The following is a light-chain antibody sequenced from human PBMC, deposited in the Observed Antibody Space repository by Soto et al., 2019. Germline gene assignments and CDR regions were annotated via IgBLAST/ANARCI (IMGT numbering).Light chain of an antibody. J-gene: IGLJ1*01. Sequence: QSALTQPASVSGSPGQSITISCTGTSSDVGAYNYVSWYQQHPGKAPKLLIYDVSNRPSGVSNRFSGSKSGNTASLTISGLQAEDEGDYYCSSYTSSSAPHYVFGTGTKLTVL. CDR3: SSYTSSSAPHYV. CDR1: SSDVGAYNY. CDR2: DVS. V-gene: IGLV2-14*03.